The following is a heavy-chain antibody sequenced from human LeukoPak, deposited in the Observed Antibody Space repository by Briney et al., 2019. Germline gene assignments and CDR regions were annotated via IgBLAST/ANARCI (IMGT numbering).Heavy chain of an antibody. CDR2: ISSSGSTI. V-gene: IGHV3-48*03. J-gene: IGHJ4*02. CDR3: AKGDTTWELPHDY. D-gene: IGHD1-26*01. Sequence: GGSLRLSCAASGFTFGSFELNWVRQAPGKGLEWVSYISSSGSTIYYADSVKGRFTISRDNAKNSLYLQMNSLRAEDTAVYYCAKGDTTWELPHDYWGQGTLVTVSS. CDR1: GFTFGSFE.